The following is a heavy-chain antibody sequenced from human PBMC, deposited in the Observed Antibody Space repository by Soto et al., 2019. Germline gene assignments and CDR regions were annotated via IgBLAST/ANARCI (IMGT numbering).Heavy chain of an antibody. CDR2: INAGNGNT. Sequence: ASVKVSCKASGYTFTSYAMHWVRQAPGQRLEWMGWINAGNGNTKYSQKFQGRVTITRDTSASTAYMELSNLRSEDTAVYYCARPDGGSIHFDYWGQGTLVTVSS. D-gene: IGHD1-26*01. V-gene: IGHV1-3*01. CDR1: GYTFTSYA. CDR3: ARPDGGSIHFDY. J-gene: IGHJ4*02.